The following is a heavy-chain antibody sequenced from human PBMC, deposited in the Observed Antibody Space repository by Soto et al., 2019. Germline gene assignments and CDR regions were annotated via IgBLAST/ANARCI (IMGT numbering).Heavy chain of an antibody. V-gene: IGHV1-69*02. J-gene: IGHJ3*01. CDR2: IIPLLRIA. Sequence: QVQLVQSGAEMKRPGSSVNVSCKASGGTFSSYTISWVRQAPGQGLEWVGRIIPLLRIANYAQKFQGRVTITADRSSGTAYMYLSSLTSDDTAVYYCARYPPALKGDDYDVWGQGTMVIVSS. CDR3: ARYPPALKGDDYDV. CDR1: GGTFSSYT.